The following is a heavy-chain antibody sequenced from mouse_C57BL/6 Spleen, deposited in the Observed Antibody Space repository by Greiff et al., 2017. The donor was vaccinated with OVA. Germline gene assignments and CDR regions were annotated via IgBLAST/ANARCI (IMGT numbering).Heavy chain of an antibody. D-gene: IGHD2-10*01. J-gene: IGHJ2*01. CDR2: INYDGSST. CDR3: AREGDPLLWFDY. Sequence: EVQVVESEGGLVQPGSSMKLSCTASGFTFSDYYMAWVRQVPEKGLEWVANINYDGSSTYYLDSLKSRFIISRDNAKNILYLQMSSLKSEDTATYYCAREGDPLLWFDYWGQGTTLTVSS. V-gene: IGHV5-16*01. CDR1: GFTFSDYY.